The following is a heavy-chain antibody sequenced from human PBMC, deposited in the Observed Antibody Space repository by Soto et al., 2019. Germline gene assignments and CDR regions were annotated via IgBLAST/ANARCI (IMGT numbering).Heavy chain of an antibody. CDR2: IYRDDDK. CDR3: AHVYLITMVRGDVLSGVFDY. V-gene: IGHV2-5*02. D-gene: IGHD3-10*01. Sequence: SGPTLVKPTQTLTLTCTFSGFSLSTSGVGVGWIRQPPGKALEWLALIYRDDDKRYSPSLKSRLTITKDTSKNQVVLTMTNMDPVDTATYYCAHVYLITMVRGDVLSGVFDYWGQGTLVTVSS. J-gene: IGHJ4*02. CDR1: GFSLSTSGVG.